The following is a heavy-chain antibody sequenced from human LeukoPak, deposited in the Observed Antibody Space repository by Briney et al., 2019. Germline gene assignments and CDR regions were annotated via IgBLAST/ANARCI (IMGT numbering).Heavy chain of an antibody. CDR1: GFTFSSYA. J-gene: IGHJ4*02. CDR3: AKGPTVTDKIYFDY. Sequence: GGSLRLSCAASGFTFSSYAMSWDRQAPGKGLEWVSAISGSGGSTYYADSVKGRFTISRDNSKNTLYLQMNSLRAEDTAVYYCAKGPTVTDKIYFDYWGQGTLVTVSS. V-gene: IGHV3-23*01. D-gene: IGHD4-11*01. CDR2: ISGSGGST.